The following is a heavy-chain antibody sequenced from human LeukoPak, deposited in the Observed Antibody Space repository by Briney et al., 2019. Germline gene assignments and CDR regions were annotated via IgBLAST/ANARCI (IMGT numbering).Heavy chain of an antibody. CDR1: GGSISSYY. J-gene: IGHJ4*02. V-gene: IGHV4-59*01. CDR3: ARVVAAAGTFDY. CDR2: IYYSGST. D-gene: IGHD6-13*01. Sequence: SETLSLTCTVSGGSISSYYWSWIRQPPGKGLEWIGYIYYSGSTNYNPSLKSRVTISVDTSKNQFSLKLSSVTTADTAVYYCARVVAAAGTFDYWGQGTLVTVSS.